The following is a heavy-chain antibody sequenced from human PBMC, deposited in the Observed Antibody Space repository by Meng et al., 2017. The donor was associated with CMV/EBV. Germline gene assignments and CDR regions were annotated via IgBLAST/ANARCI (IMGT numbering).Heavy chain of an antibody. D-gene: IGHD1-26*01. Sequence: GRLVESGGGVVQPGRSLRLSCAASGFTFSSYAMHWVRQAPGKGLEWVAVISYDGSNKYYADSVKGRFTISRDNSKNTLYLQMNSLRAEDTAVYYCARGGGVGALGYWGQGTLVTVSS. CDR3: ARGGGVGALGY. CDR2: ISYDGSNK. J-gene: IGHJ4*02. V-gene: IGHV3-30-3*01. CDR1: GFTFSSYA.